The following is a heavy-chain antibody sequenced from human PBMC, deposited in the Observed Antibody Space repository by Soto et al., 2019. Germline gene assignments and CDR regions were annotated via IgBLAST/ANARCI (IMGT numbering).Heavy chain of an antibody. CDR2: LSSRRNHI. V-gene: IGHV3-21*01. D-gene: IGHD2-15*01. Sequence: GGALRLSCAGAGFTFSSYNMNWVRQAPGKGLEWGSSLSSRRNHIFHADSEKGRLTISSDNAKNSLFPHMNSLQAEDTAAYYFAKDRGLGSPVSGGMDVWGHATTVTLS. CDR1: GFTFSSYN. CDR3: AKDRGLGSPVSGGMDV. J-gene: IGHJ6*02.